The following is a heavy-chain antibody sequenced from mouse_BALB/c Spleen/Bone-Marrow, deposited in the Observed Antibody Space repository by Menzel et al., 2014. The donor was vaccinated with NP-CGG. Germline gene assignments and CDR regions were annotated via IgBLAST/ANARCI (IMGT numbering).Heavy chain of an antibody. J-gene: IGHJ2*01. CDR1: GFTFGNYA. CDR3: ARVAYYNVYFDY. CDR2: INSNGGST. Sequence: EVQRVESGGGLVQPGGSLKLSCAASGFTFGNYAMSWVRQTPDKRLELVATINSNGGSTYYPDSVKGRFTISRDNARNTLYLQMSSLKSKDTAMYYCARVAYYNVYFDYWGQGTTLTVSS. V-gene: IGHV5-6-3*01. D-gene: IGHD2-12*01.